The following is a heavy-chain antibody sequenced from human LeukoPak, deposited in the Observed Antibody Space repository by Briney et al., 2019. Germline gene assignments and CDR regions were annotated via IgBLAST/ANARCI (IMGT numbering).Heavy chain of an antibody. CDR2: ISAYNGNT. Sequence: ASVKVSCKASGYTFTSYGISWARQAPGQGLEWMGWISAYNGNTNYAQRLQGRVTMTTDTSTSTAYMELRSLRSDDTAVYYCARDGSPYLDIVVVPAAIDWGQGTLVTVSS. V-gene: IGHV1-18*01. CDR1: GYTFTSYG. D-gene: IGHD2-2*01. J-gene: IGHJ4*02. CDR3: ARDGSPYLDIVVVPAAID.